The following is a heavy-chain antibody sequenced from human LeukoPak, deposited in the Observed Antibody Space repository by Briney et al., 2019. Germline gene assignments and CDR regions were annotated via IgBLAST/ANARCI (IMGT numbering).Heavy chain of an antibody. V-gene: IGHV1-2*02. CDR2: ISSNTGGT. J-gene: IGHJ4*02. CDR3: ARADPVSY. Sequence: ASVKVSCKTSGDTLTGSFIHWMRQAPGQGLEWMGWISSNTGGTLSAQKFQGRLTMTRDTSISTAYMELSSLRSDDTAVYYCARADPVSYLGQGTQVTVSS. CDR1: GDTLTGSF.